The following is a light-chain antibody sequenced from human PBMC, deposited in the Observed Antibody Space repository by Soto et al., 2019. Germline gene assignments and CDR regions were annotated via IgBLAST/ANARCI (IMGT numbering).Light chain of an antibody. CDR1: SGHSDYA. Sequence: QLVLTQSPSASASLGASVKLTCTLSSGHSDYAIAWHQQQPEKGPRYLMRINNDGSHTKGDGIPDRFSGSRSGAERHLIISSLESEDEAHYYCPSWYTGFPVFGGGTKLTVL. CDR3: PSWYTGFPV. V-gene: IGLV4-69*01. J-gene: IGLJ2*01. CDR2: INNDGSH.